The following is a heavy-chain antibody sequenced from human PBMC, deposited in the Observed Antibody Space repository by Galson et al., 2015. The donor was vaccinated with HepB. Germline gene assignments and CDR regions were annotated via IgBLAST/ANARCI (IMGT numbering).Heavy chain of an antibody. CDR1: GFTFDDYT. Sequence: SLRLSCAASGFTFDDYTMHWVRQAPGKGLEWVSLISWDGGSTYYADSVKGRFTISRDNSKNSLYLQMNSLRTEDTALYYCAKDFVRRWLQGYFDYWGQGTLVTVSS. D-gene: IGHD5-24*01. CDR3: AKDFVRRWLQGYFDY. J-gene: IGHJ4*02. CDR2: ISWDGGST. V-gene: IGHV3-43*01.